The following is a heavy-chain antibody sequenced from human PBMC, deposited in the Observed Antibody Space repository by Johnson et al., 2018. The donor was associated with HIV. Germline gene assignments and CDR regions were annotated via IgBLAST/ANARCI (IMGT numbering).Heavy chain of an antibody. CDR1: GFTFSTYG. V-gene: IGHV3-33*01. D-gene: IGHD3-22*01. Sequence: QMQLVESGGGVVQPGGSLRLSCAASGFTFSTYGMHWVRQAPGKGLEWVAVFWYDGSNNYYADSVKGRFTISRDNSKNTLYLQMNSLRPEDTAVYYCARDRAIVVAYDAFDIWGQGTMVTVSS. J-gene: IGHJ3*02. CDR3: ARDRAIVVAYDAFDI. CDR2: FWYDGSNN.